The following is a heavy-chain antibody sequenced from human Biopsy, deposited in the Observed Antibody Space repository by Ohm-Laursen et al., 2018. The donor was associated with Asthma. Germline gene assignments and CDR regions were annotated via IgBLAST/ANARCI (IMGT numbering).Heavy chain of an antibody. Sequence: SLRLSCAASGFTFRSYAMHWVRQAPGKGLEWVAVGGSYYDRGLKYYADSVNGRFTVSRDDSKNTLYLQMNSLRPDDTAVYYCARDVMEWYLPAFDFWGQGTLVTVSS. CDR2: GGSYYDRGLK. CDR1: GFTFRSYA. D-gene: IGHD3-3*01. V-gene: IGHV3-30-3*01. J-gene: IGHJ4*02. CDR3: ARDVMEWYLPAFDF.